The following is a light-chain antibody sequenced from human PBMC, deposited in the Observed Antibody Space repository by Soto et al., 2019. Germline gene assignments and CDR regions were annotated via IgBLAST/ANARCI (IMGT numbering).Light chain of an antibody. J-gene: IGKJ1*01. Sequence: DIVMTQSPVTLSLSSGERATLSCWASQGITSDLAWYQQKPGQAPRLLIYDTSYRATGIPGRCSGGGAGTDFPLTISRLEPEDFADYYFQQRTNWRTFGQGTKVDIK. CDR1: QGITSD. CDR2: DTS. CDR3: QQRTNWRT. V-gene: IGKV3-11*01.